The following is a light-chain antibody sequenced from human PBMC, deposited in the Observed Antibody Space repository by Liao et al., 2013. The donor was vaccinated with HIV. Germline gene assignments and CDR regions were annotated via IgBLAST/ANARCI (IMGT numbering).Light chain of an antibody. Sequence: SYELTQPPSVSVSPGQTASVTCSGDKLGDRYVSWYQQRPGQSPLLVIYEDTKRPSGIPERFSGSNSGNTATLTISGTQAMDEADYYCQAWDSTLYVFGTGTKVTVL. V-gene: IGLV3-1*01. CDR2: EDT. J-gene: IGLJ1*01. CDR3: QAWDSTLYV. CDR1: KLGDRY.